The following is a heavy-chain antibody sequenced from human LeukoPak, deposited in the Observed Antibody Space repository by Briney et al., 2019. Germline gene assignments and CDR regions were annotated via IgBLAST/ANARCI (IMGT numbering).Heavy chain of an antibody. J-gene: IGHJ4*02. CDR3: ARDSAATVYYYDSRPAEIDY. CDR2: INPNSGGT. D-gene: IGHD3-22*01. Sequence: ASVKVSCKASGYTFTGYYMHWVRQAPGQGLEWMGWINPNSGGTNYAQKFQGRVTMTRDTSISTAYMELSRLRSDDTAVYYCARDSAATVYYYDSRPAEIDYWGQGTLVTVSS. CDR1: GYTFTGYY. V-gene: IGHV1-2*02.